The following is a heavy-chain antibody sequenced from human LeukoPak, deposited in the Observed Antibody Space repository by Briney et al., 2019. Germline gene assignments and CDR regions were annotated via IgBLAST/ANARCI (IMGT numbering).Heavy chain of an antibody. CDR1: GFSLSSHW. CDR3: ARDGPATDTDLDC. D-gene: IGHD6-13*01. CDR2: IKGDGSEK. J-gene: IGHJ4*02. Sequence: GGSLRLSSAASGFSLSSHWMNWVRQAPGKGLQWGATIKGDGSEKFYVDSVKGRFTISRDNAKNSLYLQMNILRAEDTAVYYCARDGPATDTDLDCWGQGTLVIVSS. V-gene: IGHV3-7*01.